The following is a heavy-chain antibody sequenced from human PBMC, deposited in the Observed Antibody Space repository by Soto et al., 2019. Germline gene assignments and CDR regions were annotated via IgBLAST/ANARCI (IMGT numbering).Heavy chain of an antibody. V-gene: IGHV3-74*01. CDR1: GFPFTNYW. CDR3: ACWGHIVPVGPSDFDS. J-gene: IGHJ4*02. D-gene: IGHD2-8*02. Sequence: GGSLRLSCAASGFPFTNYWMNWVRQTPGKGLMWVSRISPDGSDVGYAASVEGRFTVSRDNAKNTLYLQMQRLRAEDTAMYYCACWGHIVPVGPSDFDSWGQGTLVTVSS. CDR2: ISPDGSDV.